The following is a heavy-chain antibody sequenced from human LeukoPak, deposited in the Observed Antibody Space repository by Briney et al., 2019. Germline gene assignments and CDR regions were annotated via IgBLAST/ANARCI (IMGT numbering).Heavy chain of an antibody. CDR1: GFTFSGW. Sequence: PGGSLRLSCAASGFTFSGWMHWVRQAPGKGLVWVSRINRDGHTTDYADSVKGRFTISRDNAKQTLYLQMNSLRAEDTAVYFCVRGGGSSDSPMTHGLDVWGKGTTVTVSS. V-gene: IGHV3-74*01. J-gene: IGHJ6*04. CDR2: INRDGHTT. CDR3: VRGGGSSDSPMTHGLDV. D-gene: IGHD6-19*01.